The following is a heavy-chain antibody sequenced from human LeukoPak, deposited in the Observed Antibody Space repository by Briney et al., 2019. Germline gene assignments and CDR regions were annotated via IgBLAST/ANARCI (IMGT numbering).Heavy chain of an antibody. Sequence: GGSLRLSCVASGFTFSSYSMTWVRQAPGKGLEWVSSISTSSHYIYYVDSMKGRFTISRDNAKNSLYLQMNSLRAEDTAVYYCARAPYPYGSGSHHYFDYWGQGTLVTVSS. J-gene: IGHJ4*02. V-gene: IGHV3-21*01. D-gene: IGHD3-10*01. CDR2: ISTSSHYI. CDR1: GFTFSSYS. CDR3: ARAPYPYGSGSHHYFDY.